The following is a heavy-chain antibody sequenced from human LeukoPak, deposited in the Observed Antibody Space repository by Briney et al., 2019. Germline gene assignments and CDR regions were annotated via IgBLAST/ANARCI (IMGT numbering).Heavy chain of an antibody. V-gene: IGHV3-21*01. CDR2: ISSSGIYI. CDR1: GFTFSTYN. D-gene: IGHD3-10*01. J-gene: IGHJ3*02. Sequence: GGSLRLSCAASGFTFSTYNMNWVRQAPGKGLEWVSSISSSGIYIYYADSVKGRFTISRDNAKNSLYLQMNSLSAEDTAVFYCARAGNFAFDIWGQGTMVTVFS. CDR3: ARAGNFAFDI.